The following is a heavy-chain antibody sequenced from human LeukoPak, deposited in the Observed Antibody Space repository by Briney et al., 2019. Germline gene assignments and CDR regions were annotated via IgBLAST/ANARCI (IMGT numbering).Heavy chain of an antibody. CDR3: AKVARGRGIAVAGTYFDY. V-gene: IGHV3-21*01. D-gene: IGHD6-19*01. CDR2: ITSSSRYI. J-gene: IGHJ4*02. Sequence: PGGSLRLSCTVSGFTFSTYNMNWVRQAPGKGLEWVSSITSSSRYIYYADSVRGRFTISRDNAKSSLYLQMNSLRAEDTAVYYCAKVARGRGIAVAGTYFDYWGQGTLVTVPS. CDR1: GFTFSTYN.